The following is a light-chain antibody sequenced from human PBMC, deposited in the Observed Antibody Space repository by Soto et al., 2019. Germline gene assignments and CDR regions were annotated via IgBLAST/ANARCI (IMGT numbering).Light chain of an antibody. CDR3: QQSYRIPPWT. CDR2: AAS. V-gene: IGKV1-39*01. J-gene: IGKJ1*01. CDR1: QSISRY. Sequence: DIQMTQSPSSLSASVGDRVTITCRASQSISRYLNWYQQKPGKAPKVLIFAASSLQSGVPSRFSGSGSGTDFILTISSLQPEDFATYYCQQSYRIPPWTFGQGTKVEIK.